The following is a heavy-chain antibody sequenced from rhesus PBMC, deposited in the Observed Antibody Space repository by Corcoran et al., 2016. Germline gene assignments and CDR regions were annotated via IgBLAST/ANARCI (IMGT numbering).Heavy chain of an antibody. D-gene: IGHD6-13*01. CDR1: GGSISGYYY. CDR2: IYGNSAST. V-gene: IGHV4-73*01. CDR3: ARDEVPAWYFDL. Sequence: QVQLQQWGEGLVKPSETLSLTCAGYGGSISGYYYWTWIRQPTGKWLNWIRYIYGNSASTNYNPSLKNRVINSTNTSKNEFSLKLRSVTAADTAVYYCARDEVPAWYFDLWGPGTPITISS. J-gene: IGHJ2*01.